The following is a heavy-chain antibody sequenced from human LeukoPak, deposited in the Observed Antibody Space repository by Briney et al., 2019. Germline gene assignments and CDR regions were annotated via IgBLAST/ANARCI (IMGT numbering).Heavy chain of an antibody. CDR3: ARGQNVRPSAFFDS. CDR1: GFTFSSYW. CDR2: IKEDGRET. J-gene: IGHJ4*02. D-gene: IGHD6-6*01. Sequence: GGSLRLSCAASGFTFSSYWMSWVRQAPGKGLEWVANIKEDGRETYYLDSVKGRFTIPRDNAKNSLDLQMNSLRVEDTAIYYCARGQNVRPSAFFDSWGQGTLVTVSS. V-gene: IGHV3-7*01.